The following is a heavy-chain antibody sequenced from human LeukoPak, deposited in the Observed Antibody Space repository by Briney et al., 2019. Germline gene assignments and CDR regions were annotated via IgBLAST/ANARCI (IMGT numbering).Heavy chain of an antibody. CDR1: GFTFSSYG. Sequence: GGSLRLSCAASGFTFSSYGMHWVRQAPGKGLEWVAVISYDGSNKYYADSVKGRFTISRDNSKNTLYLQMHSLRAEDTAVYYCAKDHSHYYGSGSHVLDVWGEGTTVTVSS. CDR3: AKDHSHYYGSGSHVLDV. V-gene: IGHV3-30*18. J-gene: IGHJ6*04. D-gene: IGHD3-10*01. CDR2: ISYDGSNK.